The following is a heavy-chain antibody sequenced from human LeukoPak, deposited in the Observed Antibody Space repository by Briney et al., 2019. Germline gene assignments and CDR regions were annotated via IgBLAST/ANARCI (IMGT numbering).Heavy chain of an antibody. Sequence: GGSLRLSCAASGFTFSSYSMNWVRQAPGKGLEWVSAISSSGGSTYYADSVKGRFTISRDNSKNTLYLQMNSLRAEDTALYFCAKALIGTGGYLEHWGQGTLVTVSS. J-gene: IGHJ1*01. CDR1: GFTFSSYS. CDR3: AKALIGTGGYLEH. D-gene: IGHD6-19*01. CDR2: ISSSGGST. V-gene: IGHV3-23*01.